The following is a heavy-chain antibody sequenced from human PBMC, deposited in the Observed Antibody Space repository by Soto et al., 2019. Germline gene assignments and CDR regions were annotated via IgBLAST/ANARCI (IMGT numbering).Heavy chain of an antibody. D-gene: IGHD1-20*01. Sequence: QVQLAESGGGVVQPGRSLRLSCAASGFTFSSYAMHWVRQAPGKGLEWVAVISYDGSNKYYADSVKGRFTISRDNSKNTLYLQMNSLRAEDTAVYYCARDQSGISHFDYWGQGTLVTVSS. CDR1: GFTFSSYA. J-gene: IGHJ4*02. CDR3: ARDQSGISHFDY. CDR2: ISYDGSNK. V-gene: IGHV3-30-3*01.